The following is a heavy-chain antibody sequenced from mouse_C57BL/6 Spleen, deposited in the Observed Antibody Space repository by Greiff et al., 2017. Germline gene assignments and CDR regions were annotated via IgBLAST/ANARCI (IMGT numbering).Heavy chain of an antibody. D-gene: IGHD1-1*01. J-gene: IGHJ2*01. CDR2: IYPRSGNT. CDR1: GYTFTSYG. V-gene: IGHV1-81*01. Sequence: LQESGAELARPGASVKLSCKASGYTFTSYGISWVKQRTGQGLEWIGEIYPRSGNTYYNEKFKGKATLTADKSSSTAYMELRSLTSEDSAVYFCARYYYGSSYYLDYWGQGTTLTVSS. CDR3: ARYYYGSSYYLDY.